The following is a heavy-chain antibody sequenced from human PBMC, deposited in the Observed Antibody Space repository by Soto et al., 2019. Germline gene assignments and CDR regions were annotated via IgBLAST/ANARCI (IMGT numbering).Heavy chain of an antibody. CDR1: GYTFTSYG. Sequence: QVQLVQSGAEVKKPGASVKVSCKASGYTFTSYGISWVRQAPGQGLEWMGWISAYNGNTNYAQKLQGRVTMTTDTSTSTAYVELRSLRSDDTAVYYCARDKGAYCGGDCYSTWFDPWGQGTLVTVSS. D-gene: IGHD2-21*02. J-gene: IGHJ5*02. V-gene: IGHV1-18*01. CDR3: ARDKGAYCGGDCYSTWFDP. CDR2: ISAYNGNT.